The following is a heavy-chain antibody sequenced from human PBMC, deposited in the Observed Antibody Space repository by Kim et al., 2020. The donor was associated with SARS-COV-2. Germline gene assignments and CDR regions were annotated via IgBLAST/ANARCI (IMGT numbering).Heavy chain of an antibody. D-gene: IGHD2-15*01. J-gene: IGHJ4*02. CDR3: ARVSDVWVEGLHLDY. V-gene: IGHV3-48*03. Sequence: DTVKGRFTISRDNAKNSLYLQMNSLRAEDTAVYYCARVSDVWVEGLHLDYWGQGTLVTVSS.